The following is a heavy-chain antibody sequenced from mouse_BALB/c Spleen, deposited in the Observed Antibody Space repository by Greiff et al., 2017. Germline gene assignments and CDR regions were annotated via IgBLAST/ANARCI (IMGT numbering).Heavy chain of an antibody. CDR3: ARKGGSLFDY. V-gene: IGHV14-3*02. D-gene: IGHD6-2*01. Sequence: EVKLVESGAELVKPGASVKLSCTASGFNIKDTYMHWVKQRPEQGLVWIGRIDPANGNTKYDPKFQGKATITADTSSNTAYLQLSSLTSEDTAVYYCARKGGSLFDYWGQGTTLTVSS. J-gene: IGHJ2*01. CDR1: GFNIKDTY. CDR2: IDPANGNT.